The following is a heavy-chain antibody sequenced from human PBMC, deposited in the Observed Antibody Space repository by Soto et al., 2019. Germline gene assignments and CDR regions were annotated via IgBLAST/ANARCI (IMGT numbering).Heavy chain of an antibody. J-gene: IGHJ4*02. Sequence: QVQLVESGGGLVKPGGSLRLSCAASGFTFSDYYMSWLRQAPGKGLEWVSYISSSGSTIYYADSVKGRFTISRDNAKNSLYLQXNSLRXEDTXXYYCARDXXXXVXGVLDYWGQGTLVTVSS. D-gene: IGHD3-10*01. CDR3: ARDXXXXVXGVLDY. CDR2: ISSSGSTI. CDR1: GFTFSDYY. V-gene: IGHV3-11*01.